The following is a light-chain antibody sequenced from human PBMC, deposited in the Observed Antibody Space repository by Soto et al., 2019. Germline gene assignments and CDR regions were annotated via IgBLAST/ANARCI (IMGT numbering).Light chain of an antibody. CDR3: SSYNNTSTLV. CDR1: SSDLGAYKY. V-gene: IGLV2-14*03. CDR2: EVS. J-gene: IGLJ1*01. Sequence: QSVLAQPASVSGSPGQSITISCAGTSSDLGAYKYVSWYQQHPDKAPKLILYEVSRRPSGVSNRFSGPKSGNTASLTISGLLDEQEADYYCSSYNNTSTLVFVTRTKVTV.